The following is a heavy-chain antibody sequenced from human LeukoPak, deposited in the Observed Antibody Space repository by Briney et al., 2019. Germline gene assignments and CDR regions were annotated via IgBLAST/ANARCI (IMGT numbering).Heavy chain of an antibody. CDR2: IWNDGSIK. CDR3: ARAVGPFDF. CDR1: GFTFSTYG. V-gene: IGHV3-33*01. Sequence: GGSLRLSCAASGFTFSTYGMHWVRQAPGKGLEWVAVIWNDGSIKYCGDSVKGRFTISRDNSKNTFYLQMNSLRAEDTAVYYCARAVGPFDFWGQGTIVIVSS. J-gene: IGHJ3*01.